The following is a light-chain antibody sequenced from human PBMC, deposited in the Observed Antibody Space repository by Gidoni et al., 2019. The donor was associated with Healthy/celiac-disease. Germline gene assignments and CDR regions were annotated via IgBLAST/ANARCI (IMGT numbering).Light chain of an antibody. CDR3: QQYGSSPLYT. J-gene: IGKJ2*01. CDR2: GAS. V-gene: IGKV3-20*01. Sequence: EIELPQSPGPLSLSPGERATLSCRSSQSVSSSYFAWYQQKPGQAPRLLIYGASSSATGIPDRFSGSGSATAFTLPISSLEPADFSVYYCQQYGSSPLYTFGQGTKLEIK. CDR1: QSVSSSY.